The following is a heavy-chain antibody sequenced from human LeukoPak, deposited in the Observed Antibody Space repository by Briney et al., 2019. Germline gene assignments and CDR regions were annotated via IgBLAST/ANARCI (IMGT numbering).Heavy chain of an antibody. D-gene: IGHD6-13*01. V-gene: IGHV1-2*02. CDR3: ARDKSPGIAAVDY. CDR2: INPNSGGT. J-gene: IGHJ4*02. Sequence: ASVKVSCKASGYTSTGYYMHWVRQAPGQGLEWMGWINPNSGGTNYAQKFQGRVTMTRDTSISTAYMELSRLRSDDTAVYYCARDKSPGIAAVDYWGQGTLVTVSS. CDR1: GYTSTGYY.